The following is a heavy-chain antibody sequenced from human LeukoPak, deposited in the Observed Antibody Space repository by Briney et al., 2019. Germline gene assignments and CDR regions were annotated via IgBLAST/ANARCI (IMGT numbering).Heavy chain of an antibody. J-gene: IGHJ4*02. V-gene: IGHV4-59*01. D-gene: IGHD6-13*01. CDR3: ARGEAAAPLDY. Sequence: SETLSLTCTVSGGSISSYYWSWIRQPPGKGLEWIGYIYYSGSTNYNPSLKSRVTISVDTSKNQFSLKLSSVTAADTAVYYCARGEAAAPLDYWGQGTLVTVSS. CDR1: GGSISSYY. CDR2: IYYSGST.